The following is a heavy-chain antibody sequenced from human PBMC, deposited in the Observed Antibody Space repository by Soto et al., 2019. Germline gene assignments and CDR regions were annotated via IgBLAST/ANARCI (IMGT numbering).Heavy chain of an antibody. J-gene: IGHJ5*02. V-gene: IGHV1-3*01. CDR3: ARGNVADRPTWFDP. Sequence: QVQVVQSGAEVKKPGASVKVSCKASGYTFTGYLMHWVRQAPGQRLEWMGWINAGNGNTKYSQKFQGRVTFSRDTSASTAYMELSSLTSEDTAVYYCARGNVADRPTWFDPWGQGILVTVSS. CDR2: INAGNGNT. CDR1: GYTFTGYL. D-gene: IGHD6-6*01.